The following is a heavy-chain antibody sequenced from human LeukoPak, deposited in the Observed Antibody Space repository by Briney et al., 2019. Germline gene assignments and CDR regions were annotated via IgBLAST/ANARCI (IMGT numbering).Heavy chain of an antibody. J-gene: IGHJ4*02. V-gene: IGHV3-33*01. CDR1: GFTFSNYG. D-gene: IGHD2-2*01. Sequence: PGGSLRLSCAASGFTFSNYGMHWVRQAPGKGLEWVAVIWYDGSNKYYADSVKGRFTISRDTSKNTVYLQMNSLRAEDTAVYYCASLVRGMGGYWGQGTLVTVSS. CDR3: ASLVRGMGGY. CDR2: IWYDGSNK.